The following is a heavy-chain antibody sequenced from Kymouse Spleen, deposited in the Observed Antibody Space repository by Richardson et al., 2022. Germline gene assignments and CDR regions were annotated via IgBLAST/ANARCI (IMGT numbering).Heavy chain of an antibody. CDR3: AKDILSSFIAVAGPDAFDI. V-gene: IGHV3-9*01. CDR1: GFTFDDYA. D-gene: IGHD6-19*01. J-gene: IGHJ3*02. CDR2: ISWNSGSI. Sequence: EVQLVESGGGLVQPGRSLRLSCAASGFTFDDYAMHWVRQAPGKGLEWVSGISWNSGSIGYADSVKGRFTISRDNAKNSLYLQMNSLRAEDTALYYCAKDILSSFIAVAGPDAFDIWGQGTMVTVSS.